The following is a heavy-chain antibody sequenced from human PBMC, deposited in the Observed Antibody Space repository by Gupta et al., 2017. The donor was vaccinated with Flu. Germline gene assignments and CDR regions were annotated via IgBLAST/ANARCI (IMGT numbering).Heavy chain of an antibody. D-gene: IGHD3-10*01. CDR2: TYSSGNT. CDR1: GGSISGYY. J-gene: IGHJ6*02. V-gene: IGHV4-59*08. Sequence: QVQLQESGPGLVKLSETLSLTCTVSGGSISGYYWTWIRQPPGKGLEWIGYTYSSGNTNYNPSLKSRVTISVDTSKNQFSLKVSSVTAADTAVYYCVRSAPVLRVINYYYYGLDVWGQGTTVTVSS. CDR3: VRSAPVLRVINYYYYGLDV.